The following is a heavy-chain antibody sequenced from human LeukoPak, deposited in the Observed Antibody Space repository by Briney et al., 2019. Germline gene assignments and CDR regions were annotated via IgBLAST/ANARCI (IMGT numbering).Heavy chain of an antibody. Sequence: PNSVHTGYAQKFQGRVTMTRNASKRTAYMELSSLRSEDTAVYYCARGLGWFGEFVNWFDPWGQGTLVTVSS. V-gene: IGHV1-8*01. D-gene: IGHD3-10*01. CDR2: PNSVHT. J-gene: IGHJ5*02. CDR3: ARGLGWFGEFVNWFDP.